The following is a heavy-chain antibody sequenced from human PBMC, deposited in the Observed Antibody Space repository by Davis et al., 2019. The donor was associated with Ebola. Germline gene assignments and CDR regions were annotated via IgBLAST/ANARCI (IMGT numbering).Heavy chain of an antibody. CDR3: YWGELSGFDY. CDR1: GGSISSSSYY. J-gene: IGHJ4*02. Sequence: PSETLSLTCTVSGGSISSSSYYWGWIRQPPGKGLEWIGSIYYSGSTYYNPSLKSRVTISVDTSKNQFSLKLSSVTAADTAVYYCYWGELSGFDYWGQGTLVTVSS. D-gene: IGHD3-16*02. V-gene: IGHV4-39*01. CDR2: IYYSGST.